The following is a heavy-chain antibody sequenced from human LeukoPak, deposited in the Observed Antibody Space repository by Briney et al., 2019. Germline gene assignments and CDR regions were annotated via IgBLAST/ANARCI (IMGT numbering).Heavy chain of an antibody. CDR1: GPNFNAYY. Sequence: ASVKVSCKASGPNFNAYYMLWLRQAPGQGLEWMGWINAKSGGTHYPQKFQGRVTMTRDTSINTAYMELGRLGPDVTAIYFCARGLTYGSGRFFYYSMDVWGRGTTVTVSS. D-gene: IGHD3-10*01. CDR2: INAKSGGT. V-gene: IGHV1-2*02. J-gene: IGHJ6*03. CDR3: ARGLTYGSGRFFYYSMDV.